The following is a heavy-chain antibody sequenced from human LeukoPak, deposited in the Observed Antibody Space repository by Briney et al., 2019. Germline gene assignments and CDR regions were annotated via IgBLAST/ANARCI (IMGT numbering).Heavy chain of an antibody. J-gene: IGHJ4*02. D-gene: IGHD2-2*01. CDR3: AREYQLLSDY. CDR1: GYTFTSYG. CDR2: TSGYNGNT. Sequence: ASVKVSCKASGYTFTSYGISWVRQAPGQGLEWMGWTSGYNGNTNYAQKLQDRVTMTTDTSTSTAYMELRSLRSDDTAVYYCAREYQLLSDYWGQGTLVTVSS. V-gene: IGHV1-18*01.